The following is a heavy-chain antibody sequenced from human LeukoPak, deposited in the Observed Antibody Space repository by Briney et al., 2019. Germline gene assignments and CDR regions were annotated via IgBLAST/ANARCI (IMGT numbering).Heavy chain of an antibody. CDR2: IYHSGST. CDR1: GYSISSGYY. J-gene: IGHJ4*02. D-gene: IGHD3-22*01. V-gene: IGHV4-38-2*01. CDR3: ARHSRSYYYDSSGYYYDY. Sequence: SETLSLTRAVSGYSISSGYYWGWIRQPPVKGLEWIGSIYHSGSTYYNPSLKSRVTISVDTSKNQFSLKLSSVTAADTAVYYCARHSRSYYYDSSGYYYDYWGQGTLVTVSS.